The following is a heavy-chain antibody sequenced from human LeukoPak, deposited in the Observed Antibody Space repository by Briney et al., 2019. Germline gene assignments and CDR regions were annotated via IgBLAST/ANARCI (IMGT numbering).Heavy chain of an antibody. CDR2: LNPSGGSS. J-gene: IGHJ6*02. Sequence: ASVKVSCKTSGYTVTSYYMHWVRQAPGQGLEWMAILNPSGGSSNYAQKFQGRATLTRATSTGTVYMELSSLRSEDTAVYYCASVYKHGMDVWGQGTTVIVSS. CDR1: GYTVTSYY. V-gene: IGHV1-46*01. CDR3: ASVYKHGMDV. D-gene: IGHD5-24*01.